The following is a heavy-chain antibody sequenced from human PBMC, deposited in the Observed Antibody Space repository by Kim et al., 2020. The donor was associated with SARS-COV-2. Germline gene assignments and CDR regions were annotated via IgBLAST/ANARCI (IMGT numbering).Heavy chain of an antibody. V-gene: IGHV3-43*02. D-gene: IGHD3-10*01. J-gene: IGHJ3*02. CDR1: GFTFDDYA. Sequence: GGSLRLSCAASGFTFDDYAMHWVRQAPGKGLEWVSLISGDGGSTYYADSVKGRFTISRDNSKNSLYLQMNSLRTEDTALYYCAKDMFRYGSGSYDDAFDIWGQGTMVTVSS. CDR3: AKDMFRYGSGSYDDAFDI. CDR2: ISGDGGST.